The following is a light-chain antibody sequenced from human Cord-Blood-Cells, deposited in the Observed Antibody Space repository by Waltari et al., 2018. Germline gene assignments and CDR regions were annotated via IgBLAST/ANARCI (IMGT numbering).Light chain of an antibody. CDR2: AGS. CDR1: QGISSW. CDR3: QQANSFPYP. V-gene: IGKV1-12*01. J-gene: IGKJ2*01. Sequence: IQMTKTPSSGSRSVGDRVTITCRASQGISSWLAWDQQKPGKAPKLLISAGSSLQSGVPSRFSGSGSPTDFTLTISSLQPEDFATYYCQQANSFPYPFCQGTKLDIK.